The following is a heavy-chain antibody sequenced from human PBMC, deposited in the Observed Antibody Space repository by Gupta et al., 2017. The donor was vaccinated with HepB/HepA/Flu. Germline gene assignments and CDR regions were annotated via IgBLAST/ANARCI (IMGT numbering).Heavy chain of an antibody. V-gene: IGHV4-34*01. D-gene: IGHD2-15*01. Sequence: QVQPQQWGAGRWKPPETLSLSCEVEGGYCSGDYWSWIRQPPGKGLEWIGEINHSGSTTYNPSLKSPVTLSVDTSKTQFSLKLSSVTAADTAVYYCARAALRYCRGVSCSKDLDYWGQGTLVTVSS. CDR2: INHSGST. CDR1: GGYCSGDY. CDR3: ARAALRYCRGVSCSKDLDY. J-gene: IGHJ4*02.